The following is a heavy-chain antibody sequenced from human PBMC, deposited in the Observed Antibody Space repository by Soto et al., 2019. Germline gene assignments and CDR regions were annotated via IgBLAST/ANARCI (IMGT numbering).Heavy chain of an antibody. CDR2: IYYTGTT. J-gene: IGHJ6*02. CDR3: ARDPSTHYYDSTGYYYQWYYYYGMDV. Sequence: SETLSLTCTVSGGSISGYYWGWIRQPPGKGLEYIGYIYYTGTTSYNPSLQGRVTMSVDTSKNQLSLELSSVTAADTAVYYCARDPSTHYYDSTGYYYQWYYYYGMDVWGQGTTVTVSS. CDR1: GGSISGYY. V-gene: IGHV4-59*01. D-gene: IGHD3-22*01.